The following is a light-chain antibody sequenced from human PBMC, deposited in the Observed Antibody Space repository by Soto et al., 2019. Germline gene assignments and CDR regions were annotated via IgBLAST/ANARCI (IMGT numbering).Light chain of an antibody. CDR2: AAS. CDR3: QQSYSTPLT. Sequence: DIPMTQSPSSLSVSVGDRVTITCRASQGIGGFLNWYQQKLGKAPKLLIYAASSLQSGVPSRFSGSGSGTDFTLTISSLQPEDFATYYCQQSYSTPLTFGGGTKVEI. V-gene: IGKV1-39*01. J-gene: IGKJ4*01. CDR1: QGIGGF.